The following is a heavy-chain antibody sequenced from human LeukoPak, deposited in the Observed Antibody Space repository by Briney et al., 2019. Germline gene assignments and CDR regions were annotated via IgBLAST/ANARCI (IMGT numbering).Heavy chain of an antibody. D-gene: IGHD1-26*01. CDR3: ARDLGGSQFDY. CDR2: IWSDGSAQ. Sequence: GGSLRLSCAASGFTFRSSGMHWVRQAPGKGLEWVAVIWSDGSAQYYADSVQGRFIISRDNSRNMLYLQMNSLTAEDTAVYYCARDLGGSQFDYWGQGTLVTVSS. CDR1: GFTFRSSG. V-gene: IGHV3-33*01. J-gene: IGHJ4*02.